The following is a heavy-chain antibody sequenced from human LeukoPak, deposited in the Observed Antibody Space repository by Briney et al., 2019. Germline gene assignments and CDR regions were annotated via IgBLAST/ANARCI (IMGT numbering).Heavy chain of an antibody. J-gene: IGHJ4*02. CDR2: ISISGDMT. V-gene: IGHV3-23*01. CDR3: ANEEVPNDY. CDR1: GFPFSSHA. D-gene: IGHD4/OR15-4a*01. Sequence: PGGSLRHSCEVSGFPFSSHAMSWVRQAPGRGLEWVSGISISGDMTYYADSVQGRFIISRDNSKNTVYLQMDSLRVEDTAVYYCANEEVPNDYWGQGTLVTVSS.